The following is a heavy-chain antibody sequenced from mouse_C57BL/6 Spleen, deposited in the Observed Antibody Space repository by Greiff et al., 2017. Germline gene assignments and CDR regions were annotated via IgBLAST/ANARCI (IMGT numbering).Heavy chain of an antibody. D-gene: IGHD2-1*01. J-gene: IGHJ4*01. CDR1: GYTFTSYW. Sequence: QVQLQQPGAELVQPGASVKMSCKASGYTFTSYWITWVKQRPGQGLEWIGDIYPGGGSTNYNAKFKSKATLTVDTSSSTAYMQLSSLTSEDSAVYYCARDGVNAMDYWGQGTSVTVSS. CDR3: ARDGVNAMDY. V-gene: IGHV1-55*01. CDR2: IYPGGGST.